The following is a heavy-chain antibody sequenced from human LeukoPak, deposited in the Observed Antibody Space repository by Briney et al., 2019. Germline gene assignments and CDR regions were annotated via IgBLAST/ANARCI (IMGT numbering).Heavy chain of an antibody. CDR3: AREVRAATGTSLDY. Sequence: ASVKVSCKASGYTFTGYYIHWVRQAPGQGLEWMGWIDPNSGGTNYAQKFQGRVTMTRDTSISTAYMELSRLRSDDTAVYYCAREVRAATGTSLDYWGQGTLVTVSS. D-gene: IGHD6-13*01. V-gene: IGHV1-2*02. J-gene: IGHJ4*02. CDR2: IDPNSGGT. CDR1: GYTFTGYY.